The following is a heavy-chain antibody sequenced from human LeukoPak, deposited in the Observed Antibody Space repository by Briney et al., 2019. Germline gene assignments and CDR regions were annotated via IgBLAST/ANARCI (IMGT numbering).Heavy chain of an antibody. CDR2: IIPIFGTA. CDR1: GYTFTGYY. V-gene: IGHV1-69*06. D-gene: IGHD1-20*01. CDR3: ARRLRIANWNPFDP. J-gene: IGHJ5*02. Sequence: ASVKVSCKASGYTFTGYYMHWVRQAPGQGLEWMGGIIPIFGTANYAQKFQGRVTITADKSTSTAYMELSSLRSEDTAVYYCARRLRIANWNPFDPWGQGTLVTVSS.